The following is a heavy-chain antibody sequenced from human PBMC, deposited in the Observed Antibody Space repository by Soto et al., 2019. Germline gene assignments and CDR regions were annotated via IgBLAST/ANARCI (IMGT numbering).Heavy chain of an antibody. CDR2: ISYDGSNK. J-gene: IGHJ6*03. D-gene: IGHD3-10*01. CDR1: GFTFSSYG. CDR3: AKDRFGELYTYYYMDV. V-gene: IGHV3-30*18. Sequence: GGSLRLSCAASGFTFSSYGMHWVRQAPGKGLEWVAVISYDGSNKYYADSVKGRFTISRDNSKNTLYLQMNSLRAEDTAVYYCAKDRFGELYTYYYMDVWGKGTTVTVSS.